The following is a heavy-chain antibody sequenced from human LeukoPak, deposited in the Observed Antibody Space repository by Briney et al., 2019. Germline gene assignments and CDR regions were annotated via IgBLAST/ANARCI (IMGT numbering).Heavy chain of an antibody. CDR2: VSSTSRTI. CDR1: GFTFSTYS. CDR3: AREYLRTYDFWSGPDY. D-gene: IGHD3-3*01. V-gene: IGHV3-48*04. Sequence: PGGSLRLSCAASGFTFSTYSMNWVRQAPGKGLEWVSYVSSTSRTIYYADSVKGRFTISRDNAKNSLYLQMNSLRAEDTAVYYCAREYLRTYDFWSGPDYWGQGTLVTVSS. J-gene: IGHJ4*02.